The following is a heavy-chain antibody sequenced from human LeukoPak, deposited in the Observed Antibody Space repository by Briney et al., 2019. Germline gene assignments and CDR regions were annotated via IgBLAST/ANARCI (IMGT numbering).Heavy chain of an antibody. J-gene: IGHJ6*02. D-gene: IGHD3-10*01. CDR1: GFTFSSYA. Sequence: GGSLRLSCAASGFTFSSYAMSWVRQAPGKGLEWVSSISSSSSYIYYADSVKGRFTISRDNAKNSLYLQMNSLRAEDTAVYYCARGKITMVRGVKYYYYGMDVWGQGTTVTVSS. CDR2: ISSSSSYI. CDR3: ARGKITMVRGVKYYYYGMDV. V-gene: IGHV3-21*01.